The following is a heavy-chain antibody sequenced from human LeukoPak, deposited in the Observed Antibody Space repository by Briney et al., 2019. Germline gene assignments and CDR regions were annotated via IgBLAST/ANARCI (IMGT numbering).Heavy chain of an antibody. Sequence: SVKVSCKASGGTFSSYAISWVRQAPGQGLEWMERIIPIFGTANYAQKFQGRVTITTDESTSTAYMELSSLRSEDTAVYYCARGKYYDFWSGYSYWGQGTLVTVSS. V-gene: IGHV1-69*05. D-gene: IGHD3-3*01. CDR2: IIPIFGTA. CDR3: ARGKYYDFWSGYSY. J-gene: IGHJ4*02. CDR1: GGTFSSYA.